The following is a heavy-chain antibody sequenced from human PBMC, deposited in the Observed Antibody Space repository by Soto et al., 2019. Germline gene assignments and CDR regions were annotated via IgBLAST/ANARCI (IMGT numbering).Heavy chain of an antibody. CDR1: GFTFSSYA. J-gene: IGHJ6*02. CDR3: ARRIPFGYGMDV. V-gene: IGHV3-64*01. D-gene: IGHD2-21*01. CDR2: ITSNGGNT. Sequence: EVQLVEFGGGLVQPGGSLRLSCAASGFTFSSYAMHWVRQAPGKGLEYVSAITSNGGNTDYASSVKGRFTISRDNSKNTLYLQMGSLRAEDMAVYYCARRIPFGYGMDVWGQGTTVTVSS.